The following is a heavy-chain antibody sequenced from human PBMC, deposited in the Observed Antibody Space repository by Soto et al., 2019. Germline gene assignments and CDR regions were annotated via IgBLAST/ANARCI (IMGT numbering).Heavy chain of an antibody. V-gene: IGHV5-51*01. D-gene: IGHD6-6*01. CDR1: GYSFTSYW. CDR2: IYPGDSDT. Sequence: GESLKISCKGSGYSFTSYWIGWVRQMPGKGLEWMGIIYPGDSDTRYSPSFQGQVTISADKSISTAYLQWSSLKASDTAMYYCARSMAARPSHWGYYYYYGMDVWGQGTTVTVSS. J-gene: IGHJ6*02. CDR3: ARSMAARPSHWGYYYYYGMDV.